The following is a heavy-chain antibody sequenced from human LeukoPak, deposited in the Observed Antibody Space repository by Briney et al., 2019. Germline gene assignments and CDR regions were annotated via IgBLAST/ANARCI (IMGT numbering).Heavy chain of an antibody. D-gene: IGHD4/OR15-4a*01. Sequence: GGSLRLSCAASGFTFSSYAMSWVRQAPGKGVEWVSTIGATSVATYYADFVKCRFTISRDNSKNTMYLQMSSLRAEDTAVYYCAKIVRLTSAAFDSWGQGTMVTLSA. J-gene: IGHJ3*02. CDR2: IGATSVAT. CDR3: AKIVRLTSAAFDS. CDR1: GFTFSSYA. V-gene: IGHV3-23*01.